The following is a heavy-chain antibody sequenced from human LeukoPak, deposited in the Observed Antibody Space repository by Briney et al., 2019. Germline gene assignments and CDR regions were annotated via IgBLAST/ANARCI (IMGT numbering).Heavy chain of an antibody. CDR2: INHSGST. CDR3: ARGGPGYSSSWTLGY. V-gene: IGHV4-34*01. Sequence: PSETLSLTCAVYGGSFSGYYWSWIRRPPGKGLEWIGEINHSGSTNYNPSLKSRVTISVDTSKNQFSLKLSSVTAADTAMYCCARGGPGYSSSWTLGYWGQGTLVTVSS. J-gene: IGHJ4*02. D-gene: IGHD6-13*01. CDR1: GGSFSGYY.